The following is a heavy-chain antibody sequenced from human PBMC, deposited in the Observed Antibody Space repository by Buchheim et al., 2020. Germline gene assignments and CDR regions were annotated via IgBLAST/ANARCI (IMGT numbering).Heavy chain of an antibody. CDR3: AKVMSSSWSYYYGMDV. V-gene: IGHV3-23*01. CDR2: ISGIGGST. D-gene: IGHD6-13*01. Sequence: EVQLLESGGGLVQPGGSLRLSCAASGFTFSSYAMSWVRQAPGKGLEWVSAISGIGGSTNYADSVKGRFTISRDNSKNTLYLQMNSLRAEDTAVYYCAKVMSSSWSYYYGMDVWGQGTT. CDR1: GFTFSSYA. J-gene: IGHJ6*02.